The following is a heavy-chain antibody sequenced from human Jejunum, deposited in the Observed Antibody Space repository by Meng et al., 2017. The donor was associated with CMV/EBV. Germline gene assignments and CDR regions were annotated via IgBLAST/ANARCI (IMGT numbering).Heavy chain of an antibody. Sequence: LSCAASGFTFSTYWMTWVRQAPGKGLECVANIKPDGSEKSYVDPVKGRFTISRDNAKNSLFLQMNSLRAEDTAMYYCARNARGSGYWGQGTLVTVSS. V-gene: IGHV3-7*01. CDR1: GFTFSTYW. CDR3: ARNARGSGY. CDR2: IKPDGSEK. J-gene: IGHJ4*02. D-gene: IGHD3-10*01.